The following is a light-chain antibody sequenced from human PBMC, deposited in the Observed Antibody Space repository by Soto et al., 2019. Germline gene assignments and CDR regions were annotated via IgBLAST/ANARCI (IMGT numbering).Light chain of an antibody. J-gene: IGKJ3*01. CDR3: QHYGSSPFT. CDR1: QSVSSSY. V-gene: IGKV3-20*01. CDR2: GAS. Sequence: ESVLTQSPGTLSLSPGERATLSCRASQSVSSSYLAWYQQKPGQAPRLLVYGASNRATGIPDRFSGSGSGTDFTLTISRVEPEDFAVYYCQHYGSSPFTFGPGTKVDIK.